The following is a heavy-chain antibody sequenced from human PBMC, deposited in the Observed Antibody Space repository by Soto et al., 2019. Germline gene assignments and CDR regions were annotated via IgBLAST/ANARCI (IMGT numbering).Heavy chain of an antibody. CDR1: GFTFSTFA. CDR2: ISANGGVT. D-gene: IGHD1-26*01. Sequence: EVQLLESGGSLVQPGESLRLSCAASGFTFSTFAMTWVRQAPGKGLEWVSAISANGGVTFYADSVKGRFTISRDNSKNTLYLQMNSLSVDDTAVYYCAKILSGGQSGYWGQGTLVTASS. V-gene: IGHV3-23*01. CDR3: AKILSGGQSGY. J-gene: IGHJ4*02.